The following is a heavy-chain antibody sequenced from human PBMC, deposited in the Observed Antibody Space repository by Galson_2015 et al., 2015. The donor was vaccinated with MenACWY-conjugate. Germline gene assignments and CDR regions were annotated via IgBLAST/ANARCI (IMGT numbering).Heavy chain of an antibody. CDR1: GFTFSTYS. CDR2: ISSGSSTI. CDR3: AAGNYGDFDY. Sequence: SLRLSCAASGFTFSTYSMNWVRQAPGKGLEWVSYISSGSSTIYYADSVKGRFTISRDNAKNSLYLQMNSLRDEDTAVYYCAAGNYGDFDYWGQGTLVTVSP. D-gene: IGHD4-17*01. V-gene: IGHV3-48*02. J-gene: IGHJ4*02.